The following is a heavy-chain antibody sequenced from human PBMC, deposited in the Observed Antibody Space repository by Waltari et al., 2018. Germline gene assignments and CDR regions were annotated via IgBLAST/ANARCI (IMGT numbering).Heavy chain of an antibody. J-gene: IGHJ3*02. Sequence: QVQLVQSGAEVKKPGSSVKVSCKASGGTFSSYTISWVRQAPGQGLEWMGRIIPILGIANYAQKFQGRVTITADKSTSTAYMELSSLRSEDTAVYYCARDGIVVVVAATSADAFDIWGQGTMVTVSS. D-gene: IGHD2-15*01. V-gene: IGHV1-69*08. CDR3: ARDGIVVVVAATSADAFDI. CDR1: GGTFSSYT. CDR2: IIPILGIA.